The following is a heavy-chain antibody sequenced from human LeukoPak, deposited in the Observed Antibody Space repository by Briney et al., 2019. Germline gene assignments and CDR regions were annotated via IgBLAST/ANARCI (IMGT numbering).Heavy chain of an antibody. V-gene: IGHV3-23*01. CDR3: AKSPSIVVVIYYFDY. CDR2: ISGSGGST. D-gene: IGHD3-22*01. J-gene: IGHJ4*02. Sequence: GGSLRLSCAASGFTFSTYAMSWVRQAPGKGLEWVSTISGSGGSTYYADSVKGRFTISRDNSKNTLYLQMNSLRAEDTAVYYCAKSPSIVVVIYYFDYWGQGTLVTVSS. CDR1: GFTFSTYA.